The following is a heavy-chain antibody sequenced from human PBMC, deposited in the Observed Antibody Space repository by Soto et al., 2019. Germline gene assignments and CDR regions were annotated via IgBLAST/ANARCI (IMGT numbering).Heavy chain of an antibody. Sequence: GGSLRLSCAASGFTFSSYGMHWVRQAPGKGLEWVAVIWYDGSNKYYADSVKGRFTISRDNSKNTLYLQMNSLRAEDTAVYYCARPVMAASGYFDYWGQGTLVTVSS. V-gene: IGHV3-33*01. CDR2: IWYDGSNK. CDR3: ARPVMAASGYFDY. J-gene: IGHJ4*02. D-gene: IGHD3-10*01. CDR1: GFTFSSYG.